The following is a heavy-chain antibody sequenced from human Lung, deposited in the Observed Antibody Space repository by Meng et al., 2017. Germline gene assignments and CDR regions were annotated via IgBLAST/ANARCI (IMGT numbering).Heavy chain of an antibody. V-gene: IGHV3-74*01. CDR1: GFTLTDHW. D-gene: IGHD1-1*01. J-gene: IGHJ1*01. CDR3: TNDRLNH. Sequence: EVQLVDSGGGLVPPGGSLRLSCAASGFTLTDHWLHWVRQVPGKGLVWVSRTNRDGTKPTYADSVKGRFTISRDNAKNTLYLQMNNLRAEDTAFYYCTNDRLNHWGQGALVTVSS. CDR2: TNRDGTKP.